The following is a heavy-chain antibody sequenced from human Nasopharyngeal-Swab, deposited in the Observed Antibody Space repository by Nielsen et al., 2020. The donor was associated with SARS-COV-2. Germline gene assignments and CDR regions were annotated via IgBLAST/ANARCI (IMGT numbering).Heavy chain of an antibody. D-gene: IGHD6-13*01. CDR3: AKVRGGYSSSWYDY. V-gene: IGHV1-69*05. Sequence: WVRQAPGQGLEWMGGIIPIFGTANYAQKLQGRVTVTTDTSTSTAYMELRSLRSDDTAVYYCAKVRGGYSSSWYDYWGQGTLVTVSS. CDR2: IIPIFGTA. J-gene: IGHJ4*02.